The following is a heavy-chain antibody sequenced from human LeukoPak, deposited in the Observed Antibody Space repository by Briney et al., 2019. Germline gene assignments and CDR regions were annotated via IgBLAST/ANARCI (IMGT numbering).Heavy chain of an antibody. Sequence: GSLRLSCAASGFTLSSKYMSWVRQAPGKGLEWVSTLYSNGNTYYADSVKGRFTISRDNSKNTLSLQMNSLRAEDTAVYYCARDYYDGSAYYSYYEYWGQGTLVTVS. D-gene: IGHD3-22*01. CDR3: ARDYYDGSAYYSYYEY. CDR1: GFTLSSKY. J-gene: IGHJ4*02. V-gene: IGHV3-53*01. CDR2: LYSNGNT.